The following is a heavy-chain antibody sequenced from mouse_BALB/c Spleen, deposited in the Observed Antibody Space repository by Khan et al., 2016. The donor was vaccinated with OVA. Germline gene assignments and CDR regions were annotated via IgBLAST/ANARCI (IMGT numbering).Heavy chain of an antibody. V-gene: IGHV1-7*01. CDR1: GYTFINYW. CDR3: AGRGLRWDFDY. J-gene: IGHJ2*01. D-gene: IGHD1-1*01. Sequence: QVQLKQSGAELAKPGASVKMSCKASGYTFINYWILWIKQRPGQGLEWIGYINPSTGYTEYNQNFKDKATLTADKSYSTAYMQLSSLSSEDSTVYYCAGRGLRWDFDYWGQGTTLTVSS. CDR2: INPSTGYT.